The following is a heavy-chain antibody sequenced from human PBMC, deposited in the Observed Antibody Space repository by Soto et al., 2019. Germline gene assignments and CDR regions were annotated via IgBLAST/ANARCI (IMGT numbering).Heavy chain of an antibody. CDR3: ARPTCRGGCMEV. J-gene: IGHJ6*02. V-gene: IGHV4-59*01. D-gene: IGHD3-10*01. CDR1: GGSISSYY. Sequence: SETLSLTCTVSGGSISSYYWSWIRQPPGKGLEWIGYIYYSGSTNYNPSLKSRVTISVDTSKNQFSLELRSLTSDDTAVYYCARPTCRGGCMEVWGQGTTVTVSS. CDR2: IYYSGST.